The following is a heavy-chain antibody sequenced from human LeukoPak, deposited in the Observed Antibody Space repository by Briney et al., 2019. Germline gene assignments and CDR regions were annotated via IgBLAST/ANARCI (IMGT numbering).Heavy chain of an antibody. J-gene: IGHJ4*02. CDR3: ARDSNYRLFDY. D-gene: IGHD1-1*01. V-gene: IGHV3-48*03. Sequence: GGSLRLXCAASGFTFSSYEMNWVRQAPGKVLEWVSYISSSGSTIYCADSVKGRFTISRDNAKNSLYLQMNSLRAEDTAVYYCARDSNYRLFDYWGQGTLVTVSS. CDR2: ISSSGSTI. CDR1: GFTFSSYE.